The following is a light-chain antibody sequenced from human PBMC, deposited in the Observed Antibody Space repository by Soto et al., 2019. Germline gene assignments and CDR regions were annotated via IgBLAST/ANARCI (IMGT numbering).Light chain of an antibody. Sequence: IVLTQSPATLSLSPGEWSTLSGRASQRGSKYLAWYQQKPGQAPRLLIYDASNRATGIPARFSGSGSGTDFTLTISRLEPEDFAVYYCQQYGSSHWTFGQGTKVDIK. J-gene: IGKJ1*01. CDR3: QQYGSSHWT. CDR2: DAS. V-gene: IGKV3-20*01. CDR1: QRGSKY.